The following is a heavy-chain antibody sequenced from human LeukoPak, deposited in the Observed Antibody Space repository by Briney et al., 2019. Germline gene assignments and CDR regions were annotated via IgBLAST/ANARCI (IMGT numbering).Heavy chain of an antibody. V-gene: IGHV3-7*04. CDR3: GRDYDRTVDF. Sequence: GGSLRLSCVASGFTFSSYWMSWVRQAPGKGLEWVAILNEDESVKMYVDSVKGRFTISGDNAKNSLHLQMHSLRAEDTAVYFCGRDYDRTVDFWGQGTLVTVSS. CDR1: GFTFSSYW. J-gene: IGHJ4*02. D-gene: IGHD3-22*01. CDR2: LNEDESVK.